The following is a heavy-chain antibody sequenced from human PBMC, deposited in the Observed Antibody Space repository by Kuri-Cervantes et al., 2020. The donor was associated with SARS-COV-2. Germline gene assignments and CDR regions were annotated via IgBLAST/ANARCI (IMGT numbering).Heavy chain of an antibody. Sequence: ASVKVSCKASGYTFTTYDINWVRQATGQGLECMGWMNPDSGNSGYAQIFRGRVTMTRDTSISTAYMELSSLRSEDSAIYYCARDSGDWTPDAFDIWGQGTMVTVSS. J-gene: IGHJ3*02. D-gene: IGHD5-12*01. CDR2: MNPDSGNS. CDR1: GYTFTTYD. V-gene: IGHV1-8*02. CDR3: ARDSGDWTPDAFDI.